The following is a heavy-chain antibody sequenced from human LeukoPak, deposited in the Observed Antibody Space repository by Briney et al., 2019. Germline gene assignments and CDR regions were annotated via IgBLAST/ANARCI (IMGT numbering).Heavy chain of an antibody. V-gene: IGHV4-31*03. CDR2: IYYSGST. CDR1: GGSISSGGYY. J-gene: IGHJ5*02. D-gene: IGHD3-3*01. CDR3: ARGNGFWSGYYPDNWFDP. Sequence: SETLSLTCTVSGGSISSGGYYWSWIRQHPGKGLEWIGYIYYSGSTYYNPSLKSRVTISVDTSKNQFSLKLSSVTAAGTAVYYCARGNGFWSGYYPDNWFDPWGQGTLVTVSS.